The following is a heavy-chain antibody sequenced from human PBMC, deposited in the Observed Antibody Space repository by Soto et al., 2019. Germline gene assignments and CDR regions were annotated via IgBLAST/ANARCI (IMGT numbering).Heavy chain of an antibody. J-gene: IGHJ6*03. CDR2: INIVSSRI. V-gene: IGHV3-48*01. CDR1: GFTFSLHS. D-gene: IGHD2-2*01. CDR3: ARGHCSSPTNCPDPHYYYFMDV. Sequence: AGGSLRLSCAASGFTFSLHSMNWVRQAPGKGLEWNYFINIVSSRIFYTDSLKGRFTISRDSAKNSVYLHLNSLRAEDTAIYYCARGHCSSPTNCPDPHYYYFMDVWGRGTTVTVSS.